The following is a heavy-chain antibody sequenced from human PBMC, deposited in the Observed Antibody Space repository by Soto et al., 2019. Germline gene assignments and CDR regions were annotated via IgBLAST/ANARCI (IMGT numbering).Heavy chain of an antibody. V-gene: IGHV4-39*01. CDR3: ASFDPPFDY. Sequence: SETLSLTCTVSGGSISSSSYYWGWIRQPPGKGLEWIGSIYYSGSTYYNPSLKSRVTISVDTSKNQFSLKLSSVTAADTAVYYCASFDPPFDYWGQGTLVTVSS. J-gene: IGHJ4*02. CDR1: GGSISSSSYY. D-gene: IGHD3-9*01. CDR2: IYYSGST.